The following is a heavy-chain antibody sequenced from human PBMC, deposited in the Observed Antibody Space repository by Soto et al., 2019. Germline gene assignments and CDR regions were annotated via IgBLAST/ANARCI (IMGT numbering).Heavy chain of an antibody. D-gene: IGHD3-3*01. J-gene: IGHJ3*02. CDR3: APRNFIDAFDI. CDR2: INHSGST. CDR1: GGSSSIINHY. Sequence: SETLSLTCSVSGGSSSIINHYWGWIRQPPGKGLEWIGEINHSGSTNYNPSLKSRVTISVDTPKNQFSLKLSSVTAADTAVYYCAPRNFIDAFDIWGQGTMVTVSS. V-gene: IGHV4-39*07.